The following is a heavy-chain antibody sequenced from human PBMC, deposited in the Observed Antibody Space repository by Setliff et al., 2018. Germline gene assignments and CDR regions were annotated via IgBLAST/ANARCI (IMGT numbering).Heavy chain of an antibody. D-gene: IGHD2-2*01. CDR1: GGPFSGYY. CDR3: ARVVPAAMYFDY. V-gene: IGHV4-34*01. Sequence: PSETLSLTCAVYGGPFSGYYWSWIRQPPGKGLEWIGEINHSGSTNYNPSLKSRVTISVDTSKNQFSLKLSSVTAADTAVYYCARVVPAAMYFDYWGQGTLVTVSS. J-gene: IGHJ4*02. CDR2: INHSGST.